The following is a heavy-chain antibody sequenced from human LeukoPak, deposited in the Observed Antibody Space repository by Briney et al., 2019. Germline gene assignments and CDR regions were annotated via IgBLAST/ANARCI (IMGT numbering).Heavy chain of an antibody. D-gene: IGHD2-15*01. CDR3: AKPLTVVVVAASLDY. Sequence: GGSLRLSCAASGFTFSSYAMSWVRQAPGKGLEWVSAISGSGGITYYADSVKGRFTISRDNSKNTLYLQMNSLRAEDTAVYYCAKPLTVVVVAASLDYWGQGTLVTVSS. J-gene: IGHJ4*02. V-gene: IGHV3-23*01. CDR1: GFTFSSYA. CDR2: ISGSGGIT.